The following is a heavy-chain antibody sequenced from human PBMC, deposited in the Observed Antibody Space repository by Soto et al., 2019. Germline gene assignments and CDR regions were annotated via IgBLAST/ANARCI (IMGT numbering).Heavy chain of an antibody. Sequence: ASVKVSCKASGYTFTSYDINWVRQATGQGLEWMGWMNPNSGNTGYAQKFQGRVTMTRNTSISTAYMELSSLRSEDTAVYYCTTDTIPRSLSSSWYFPLGYWGQGTLVTVSS. CDR1: GYTFTSYD. V-gene: IGHV1-8*01. CDR3: TTDTIPRSLSSSWYFPLGY. J-gene: IGHJ4*02. D-gene: IGHD6-13*01. CDR2: MNPNSGNT.